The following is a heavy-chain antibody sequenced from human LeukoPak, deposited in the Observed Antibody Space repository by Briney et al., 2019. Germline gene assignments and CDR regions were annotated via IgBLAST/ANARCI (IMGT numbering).Heavy chain of an antibody. J-gene: IGHJ6*02. CDR1: GFTFSDYY. V-gene: IGHV3-11*01. Sequence: GGSLRLSCAASGFTFSDYYMSWIRQAPGKGLEWVSYISSSGTSMFYADSVKGRFTISRDNTGDSLYLQMTSLRAEDTAVFYCARATLYDVYGMDVWGQGTTVTVSS. CDR2: ISSSGTSM. CDR3: ARATLYDVYGMDV. D-gene: IGHD3-16*01.